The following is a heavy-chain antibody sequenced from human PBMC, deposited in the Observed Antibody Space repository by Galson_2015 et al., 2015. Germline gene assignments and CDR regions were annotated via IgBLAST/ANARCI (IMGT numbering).Heavy chain of an antibody. Sequence: TLSLTCAVYGGSFSGSYWSWIRQPPGKGLEWIGYIYYSGSTYYNPSLKSRVTISVDTSKNQFSLKLSSVTAADTAVYYCARDRATVGYYYYYGMDVWGQGTTVTVSS. CDR2: IYYSGST. J-gene: IGHJ6*02. V-gene: IGHV4-34*09. D-gene: IGHD4-17*01. CDR1: GGSFSGSY. CDR3: ARDRATVGYYYYYGMDV.